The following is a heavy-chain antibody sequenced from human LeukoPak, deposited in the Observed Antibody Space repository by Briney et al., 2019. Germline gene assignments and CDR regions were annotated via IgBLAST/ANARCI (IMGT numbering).Heavy chain of an antibody. D-gene: IGHD3-16*01. J-gene: IGHJ3*02. CDR3: ARRAVTLGDAFDI. CDR2: IYPGDSDT. Sequence: GESLKISCKGSGYSFTSYWIGWVRQMPGKGLEWMGIIYPGDSDTRYSPSLQGQVTISADKSISTAYLQWSSLKASDTAMYYCARRAVTLGDAFDIWGQGTMVTVSS. CDR1: GYSFTSYW. V-gene: IGHV5-51*01.